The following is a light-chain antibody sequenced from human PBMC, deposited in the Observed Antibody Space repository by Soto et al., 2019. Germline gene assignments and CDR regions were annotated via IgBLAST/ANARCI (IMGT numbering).Light chain of an antibody. V-gene: IGLV2-14*01. Sequence: QSALTQPASVSGCPGQSITVSWTGSSSGVGGYSYVSWYQHHPGKAPKLMIYEVSNRPSGVSNRFSGSKSGNTASLAISGLQAEDEADYYCCSYTSSSTLYVFGTGTKVTVL. J-gene: IGLJ1*01. CDR3: CSYTSSSTLYV. CDR1: SSGVGGYSY. CDR2: EVS.